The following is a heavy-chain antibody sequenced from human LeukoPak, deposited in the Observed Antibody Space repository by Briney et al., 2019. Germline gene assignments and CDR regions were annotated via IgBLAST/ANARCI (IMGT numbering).Heavy chain of an antibody. CDR3: AREFGSAQYYFDY. V-gene: IGHV3-53*01. Sequence: GGSLRLSCAASGFTVSSNYMSWVRQAPGKGLEWVSVIYSDGGTDYGDSVKGRFTISTDNSKRTLYLQMNSLRAEGTAVYYCAREFGSAQYYFDYWGQGTLVTVSS. CDR1: GFTVSSNY. D-gene: IGHD3-16*01. CDR2: IYSDGGT. J-gene: IGHJ4*02.